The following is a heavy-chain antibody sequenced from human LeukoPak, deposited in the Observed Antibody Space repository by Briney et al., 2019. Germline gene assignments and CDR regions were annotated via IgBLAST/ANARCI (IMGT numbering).Heavy chain of an antibody. CDR2: IKTDGSQI. J-gene: IGHJ4*02. Sequence: PGGSLRLSCVASGFTFSSYWMTWVRQAPGKGLEWVANIKTDGSQIYYVDSVKGRFTISRDNAKNSLYLQMNSLRAEDTAVYYCARDVTTIEKMAEDYWGQGTLVTVSS. CDR1: GFTFSSYW. V-gene: IGHV3-7*01. CDR3: ARDVTTIEKMAEDY. D-gene: IGHD4-11*01.